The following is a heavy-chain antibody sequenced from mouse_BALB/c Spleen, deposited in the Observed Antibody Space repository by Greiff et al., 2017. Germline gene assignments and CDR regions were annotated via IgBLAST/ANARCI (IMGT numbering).Heavy chain of an antibody. D-gene: IGHD1-2*01. CDR2: INPYNDGT. CDR1: GYTFTSYV. CDR3: ASSYITTAGYFDD. Sequence: EVQLQQSGPELVKPGASVKMSCKASGYTFTSYVMHWVKQKPGQGLEWIGDINPYNDGTKYNEKFKGKATLTADKSSSTAYMELSSLTSEDSAVYCGASSYITTAGYFDDWGQGTTVTVSS. V-gene: IGHV1-14*01. J-gene: IGHJ2*01.